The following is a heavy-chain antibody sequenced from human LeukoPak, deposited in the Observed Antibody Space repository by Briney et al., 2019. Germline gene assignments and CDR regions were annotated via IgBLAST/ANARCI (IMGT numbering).Heavy chain of an antibody. CDR1: GFTYSAFW. CDR2: IKKDGSEK. J-gene: IGHJ6*04. Sequence: PGGSLRLSCVASGFTYSAFWMSWVRRPPGKGLEWVANIKKDGSEKEYVDSVKGRFSIFRDNDKNSVYLQMNSLRAEDTAVYCATFAGVVPGGLLLWGKGTTVIVSS. D-gene: IGHD2-2*01. CDR3: TFAGVVPGGLLL. V-gene: IGHV3-7*01.